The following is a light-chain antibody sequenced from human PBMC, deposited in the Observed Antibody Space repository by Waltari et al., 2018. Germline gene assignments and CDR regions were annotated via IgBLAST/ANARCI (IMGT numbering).Light chain of an antibody. CDR1: SSDVGSYSL. CDR2: EDT. J-gene: IGLJ3*02. V-gene: IGLV2-23*01. Sequence: QSALTQPASVSGSPGQPITISCTGTSSDVGSYSLVSWYRQHPGEAPRVIIFEDTKRPSGVSIRFSGSKSGNTTSLTISGLQAEDEADYYCCSYTLTNTWLFGGGTKLTVL. CDR3: CSYTLTNTWL.